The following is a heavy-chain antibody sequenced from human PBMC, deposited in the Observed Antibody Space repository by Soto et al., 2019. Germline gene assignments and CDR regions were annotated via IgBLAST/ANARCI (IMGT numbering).Heavy chain of an antibody. V-gene: IGHV1-18*01. CDR3: AMVDVYVTPSPQDV. Sequence: QVQLVQSGAEVKNPGASVKVSCKTSGYIFTSYGIGWARQAPGQGLEWMGWINTYNGKTIYAQNLQGRVTLTTDTSTSTAYMELRSLRSNDTAIYYCAMVDVYVTPSPQDVWGQGTTVTVSS. CDR1: GYIFTSYG. J-gene: IGHJ6*02. CDR2: INTYNGKT. D-gene: IGHD3-16*01.